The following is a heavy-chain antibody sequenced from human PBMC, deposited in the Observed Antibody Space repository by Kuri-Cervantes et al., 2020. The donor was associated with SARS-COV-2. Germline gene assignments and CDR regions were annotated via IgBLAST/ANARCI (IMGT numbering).Heavy chain of an antibody. CDR3: ARNWGFGFDV. Sequence: GSLRLSCGVSGDSIGSSDWWSWIRQPPGKGLEWIGQMYLPGIANYNPSIRGRVTISGDKSQSQISLKLISLTAADTAVYYCARNWGFGFDVWGQGIMVTVSS. V-gene: IGHV4-4*02. D-gene: IGHD3-16*01. CDR1: GDSIGSSDW. J-gene: IGHJ3*01. CDR2: MYLPGIA.